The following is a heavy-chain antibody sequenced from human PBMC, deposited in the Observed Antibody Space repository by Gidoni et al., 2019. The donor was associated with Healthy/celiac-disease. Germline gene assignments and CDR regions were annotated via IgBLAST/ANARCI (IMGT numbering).Heavy chain of an antibody. V-gene: IGHV4-30-4*01. J-gene: IGHJ4*02. CDR2: FYYSGST. CDR3: ARVWGSSWYPDY. Sequence: QVQLQESGPGLVKPSQTLSLTCTVSGGSLSSGDYYWSWIRQPPGKGLEWIGYFYYSGSTYYNPSLKSRVTISVDTSKNQFSLKLSSVTAADTAVYYCARVWGSSWYPDYWGQGTLVTVSS. D-gene: IGHD6-13*01. CDR1: GGSLSSGDYY.